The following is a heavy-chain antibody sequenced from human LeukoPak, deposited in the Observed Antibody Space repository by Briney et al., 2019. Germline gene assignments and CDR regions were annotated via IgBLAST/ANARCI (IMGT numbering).Heavy chain of an antibody. J-gene: IGHJ4*02. CDR1: GVSISTYY. Sequence: SETLSLTCTVSGVSISTYYWSRIRQPPGKGLEWIGYIYDSGSTYFNPSLKTRVTISVDTSKNQFSLKLSSVTAADTAVYYCARVGSGSFDYWGEGTLVTASS. D-gene: IGHD6-19*01. CDR3: ARVGSGSFDY. CDR2: IYDSGST. V-gene: IGHV4-59*01.